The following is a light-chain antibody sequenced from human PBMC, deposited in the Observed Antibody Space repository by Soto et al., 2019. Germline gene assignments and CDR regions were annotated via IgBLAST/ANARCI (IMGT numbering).Light chain of an antibody. CDR3: AAWDDSLTGPV. J-gene: IGLJ1*01. CDR1: RSDIGSNS. V-gene: IGLV1-44*01. CDR2: NNN. Sequence: QSVLTQPPSASGTPGQTVIISCSGSRSDIGSNSVNWYQHLPGTAPKLLIYNNNQRPSGVPDRFSGSKSGTSASPAISGLQSEDEADYYCAAWDDSLTGPVFGTGTKVTVL.